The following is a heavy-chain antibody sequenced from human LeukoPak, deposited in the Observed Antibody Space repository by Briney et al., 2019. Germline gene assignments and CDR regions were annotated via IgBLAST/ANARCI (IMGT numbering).Heavy chain of an antibody. V-gene: IGHV3-23*01. CDR2: IEYSGGSA. J-gene: IGHJ4*02. CDR3: AKGTWDTAMVTADY. CDR1: GFTLSSYE. D-gene: IGHD5-18*01. Sequence: GGSLRLSCIVSGFTLSSYEMSWIRQAPGKGLEWVASIEYSGGSAYYADSVKGRFSISREDSKNTLYLQMNSLRAEDTAVYYCAKGTWDTAMVTADYWGQGTLVTVSS.